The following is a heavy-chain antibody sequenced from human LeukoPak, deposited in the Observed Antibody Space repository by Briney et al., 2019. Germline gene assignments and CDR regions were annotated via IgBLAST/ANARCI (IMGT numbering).Heavy chain of an antibody. CDR3: ARDGNAL. CDR2: IYYSGST. J-gene: IGHJ4*02. V-gene: IGHV4-34*01. Sequence: SETLSLTCAVYGGSFSGFYWSWIRQPPGKGLEWIGSIYYSGSTYYNPSLKSRVTISVDTSKNQFSLKLSSVTAADTAVYYCARDGNALWGQGTLVTVSS. CDR1: GGSFSGFY. D-gene: IGHD1-1*01.